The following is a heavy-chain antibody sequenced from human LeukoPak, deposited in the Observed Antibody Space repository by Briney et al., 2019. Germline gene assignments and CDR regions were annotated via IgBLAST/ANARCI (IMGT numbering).Heavy chain of an antibody. Sequence: AGSLRLSCAASGFTFSSYGMHWVRQAPGEGLEWVAFIRYDGSNKYYADSVKGRFTISRDNSKNTLYLQMNSLRAEDTAVYYCARDYAAVFDYWGQGTLVTVSS. D-gene: IGHD3-16*01. CDR1: GFTFSSYG. CDR3: ARDYAAVFDY. J-gene: IGHJ4*02. CDR2: IRYDGSNK. V-gene: IGHV3-30*02.